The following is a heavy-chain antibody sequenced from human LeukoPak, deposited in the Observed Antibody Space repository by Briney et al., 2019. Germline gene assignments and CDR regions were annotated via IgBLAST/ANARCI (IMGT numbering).Heavy chain of an antibody. CDR2: IYYSGST. CDR1: GGSVSSGSYY. J-gene: IGHJ6*02. Sequence: KPSETLSLTCTVSGGSVSSGSYYWSWIRQPPGKGLEWIGYIYYSGSTNYNPSLKSRVTISVDTSKNQFSLKLSSVTAADTAVYYCARGEDFWSGYYVPYYYYYGMDVWGQGTTVTVSS. D-gene: IGHD3-3*01. CDR3: ARGEDFWSGYYVPYYYYYGMDV. V-gene: IGHV4-61*01.